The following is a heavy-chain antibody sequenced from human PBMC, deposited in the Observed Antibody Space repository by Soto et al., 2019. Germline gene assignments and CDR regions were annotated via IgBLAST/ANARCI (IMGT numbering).Heavy chain of an antibody. CDR2: ISWNSGSI. D-gene: IGHD5-18*01. CDR3: AIAGGYSYGFDGYNYFL. J-gene: IGHJ4*02. V-gene: IGHV3-9*01. Sequence: GGSLRLSCAASGFTFDDYAMHWVRQAPGKGLEWVSGISWNSGSIGYADSVKGRFTISRDNAKNSLYLQMNSLRAEDTAVYYCAIAGGYSYGFDGYNYFLWGQGTLVTVSS. CDR1: GFTFDDYA.